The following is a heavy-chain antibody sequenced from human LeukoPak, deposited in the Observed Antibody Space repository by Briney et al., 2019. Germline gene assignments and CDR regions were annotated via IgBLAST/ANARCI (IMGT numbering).Heavy chain of an antibody. Sequence: TGGSLRLSCAASGFTFSSYAMSWVRQAPGKGVEWVSAISGSGGSTYYADSVKGRFTISRDNSKNTLYLQMNSLRAEDTAVYYCARDAERIRATDGFDIWGQGTMVTVSS. CDR2: ISGSGGST. V-gene: IGHV3-23*01. CDR3: ARDAERIRATDGFDI. D-gene: IGHD3-10*01. CDR1: GFTFSSYA. J-gene: IGHJ3*02.